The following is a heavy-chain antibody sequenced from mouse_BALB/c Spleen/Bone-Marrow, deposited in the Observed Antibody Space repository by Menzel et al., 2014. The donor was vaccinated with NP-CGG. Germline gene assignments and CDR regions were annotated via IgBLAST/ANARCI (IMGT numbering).Heavy chain of an antibody. CDR1: GYTFTSYW. J-gene: IGHJ4*01. Sequence: QVQLKESGAELVKPGASVKLSCKASGYTFTSYWMHWVKQRPGQGLEWIGEIDPSDSYTNYNQKFKGKATLTVDKSSSTACMQLSSLTSEDSAVYFCARWLLRYYAMDDWGQGTSVTVSS. D-gene: IGHD2-3*01. V-gene: IGHV1-69*02. CDR3: ARWLLRYYAMDD. CDR2: IDPSDSYT.